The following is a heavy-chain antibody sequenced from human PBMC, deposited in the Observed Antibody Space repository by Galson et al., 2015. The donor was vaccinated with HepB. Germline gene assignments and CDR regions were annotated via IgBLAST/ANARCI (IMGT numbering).Heavy chain of an antibody. D-gene: IGHD3-10*01. CDR2: INHSGST. CDR1: GGSFSGYY. J-gene: IGHJ6*02. Sequence: SETLSLTCAVYGGSFSGYYWSWIRQPPGKGLEWIGEINHSGSTNYNPSLKSRVTISVDTSENQFSLKLSSVTAADTAVYYCAREDGRILWFGEFYGMDVWGQGTTVTVSS. V-gene: IGHV4-34*01. CDR3: AREDGRILWFGEFYGMDV.